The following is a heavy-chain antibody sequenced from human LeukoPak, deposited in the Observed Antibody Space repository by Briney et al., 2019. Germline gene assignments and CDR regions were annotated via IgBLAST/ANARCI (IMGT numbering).Heavy chain of an antibody. CDR1: GFTFGSFA. D-gene: IGHD6-19*01. CDR2: IFGSGGSP. J-gene: IGHJ4*02. CDR3: GKTTARYSSGQKPAWPVDY. V-gene: IGHV3-23*01. Sequence: GGSLRLSCEASGFTFGSFAMYWVRQAPGKGLEWIAGIFGSGGSPHYADSVKGRFTISRDNSKNTVYLQINSLRAEDTAVYYWGKTTARYSSGQKPAWPVDYWGQGTLVTVSS.